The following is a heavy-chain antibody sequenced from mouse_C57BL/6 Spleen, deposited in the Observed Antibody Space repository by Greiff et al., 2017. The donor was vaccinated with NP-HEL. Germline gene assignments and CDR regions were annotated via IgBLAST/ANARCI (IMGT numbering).Heavy chain of an antibody. D-gene: IGHD2-3*01. CDR2: IWTGGGT. CDR3: AKIYDGYYPYAMDY. V-gene: IGHV2-9-1*01. CDR1: GFSLTSYA. Sequence: VQLKESGPGLVAPSQSLSITCTVSGFSLTSYAISWVRQPPGKGLEWLGVIWTGGGTNYNSALKSRLSISKDNSKSQVFLKMNSLQTDDTARYYCAKIYDGYYPYAMDYWGQGTSVTVSS. J-gene: IGHJ4*01.